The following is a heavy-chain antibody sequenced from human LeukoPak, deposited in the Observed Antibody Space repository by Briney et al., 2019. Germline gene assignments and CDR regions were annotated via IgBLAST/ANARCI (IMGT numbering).Heavy chain of an antibody. CDR3: ARDPPRPSVSNAFDI. Sequence: PGGSLRLSCAASGFTFSSYAMHWVRQAPGKGLEWVAVISYDGSNKYYADSVKGRFTISRDNSKNTLYLQMNSLRAEDTAVYYCARDPPRPSVSNAFDIWGQGTMATVSS. CDR1: GFTFSSYA. D-gene: IGHD2-2*01. J-gene: IGHJ3*02. CDR2: ISYDGSNK. V-gene: IGHV3-30-3*01.